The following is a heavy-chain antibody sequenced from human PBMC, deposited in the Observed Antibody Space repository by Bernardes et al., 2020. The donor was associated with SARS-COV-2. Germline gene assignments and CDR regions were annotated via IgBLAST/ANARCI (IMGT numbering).Heavy chain of an antibody. J-gene: IGHJ3*02. V-gene: IGHV3-48*01. CDR2: ISGSSGTI. CDR1: GFTFSTYS. CDR3: ATKAPVGSGDRAFDI. Sequence: GGSLRLSCAASGFTFSTYSMNWVRQAPGKGLEWVSYISGSSGTIYYADSVKGRFTISRDNANNALYLQMNSLRAEDTAVYYCATKAPVGSGDRAFDIWGQGTMVTVSS. D-gene: IGHD1-26*01.